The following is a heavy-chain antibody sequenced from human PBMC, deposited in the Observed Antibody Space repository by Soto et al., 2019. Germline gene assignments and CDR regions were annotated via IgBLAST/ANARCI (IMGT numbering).Heavy chain of an antibody. D-gene: IGHD2-15*01. CDR1: GFTFSSYW. CDR2: INSDGSST. J-gene: IGHJ4*02. CDR3: VRTSLVVAAATREDY. V-gene: IGHV3-74*01. Sequence: EVQLVESGGGLVQPGESLRLSCAASGFTFSSYWMHWVRQAPGKGLVWVSRINSDGSSTIYAGSVKGRFTISRDNAKNTLYLQMHSLRAEDTAVYYCVRTSLVVAAATREDYWGQGTLVTVSS.